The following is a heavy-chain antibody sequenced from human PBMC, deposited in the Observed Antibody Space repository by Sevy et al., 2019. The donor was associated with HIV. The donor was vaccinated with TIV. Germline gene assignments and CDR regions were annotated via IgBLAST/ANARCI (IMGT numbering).Heavy chain of an antibody. V-gene: IGHV5-51*01. Sequence: GESLKISCKASGYSFTKYWIGWVRLMPGKGLEWMGIIYPGDSDIRYGPSFPGQVTFSVDKSISTAYLQWSSLKASDTAMYYCARQILGDSSTWYFLDAFDIWGQGTMVTVSS. CDR2: IYPGDSDI. CDR3: ARQILGDSSTWYFLDAFDI. D-gene: IGHD2-2*01. CDR1: GYSFTKYW. J-gene: IGHJ3*02.